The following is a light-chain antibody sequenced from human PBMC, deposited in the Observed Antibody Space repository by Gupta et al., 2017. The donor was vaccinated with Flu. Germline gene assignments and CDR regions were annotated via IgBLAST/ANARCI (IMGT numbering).Light chain of an antibody. CDR2: EVT. CDR3: SSYVCNTNWA. J-gene: IGLJ3*02. CDR1: SSDVGGYDY. Sequence: QPALTQPPSASGSPGQSVTISCTGSSSDVGGYDYVSWYQQSPGKVLKLIIFEVTKRPSGVPDRFSGSKSGNTASLTVSGLQPEDEADYYCSSYVCNTNWAFGGGTKLTVL. V-gene: IGLV2-8*01.